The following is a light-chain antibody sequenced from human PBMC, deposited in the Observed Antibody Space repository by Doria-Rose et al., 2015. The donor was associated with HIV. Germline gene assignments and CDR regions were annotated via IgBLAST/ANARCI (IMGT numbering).Light chain of an antibody. J-gene: IGKJ2*01. CDR2: RAS. Sequence: TQSPATLSVSPGERATLSCRASQGIGSDLAWYQQKPGQAPRLLIYRASIRATGIPPRFTGGGSGTEFTLTISSLQSEDFAVYFCWQYSQWPPYTFGQGTKLEVK. CDR1: QGIGSD. CDR3: WQYSQWPPYT. V-gene: IGKV3-15*01.